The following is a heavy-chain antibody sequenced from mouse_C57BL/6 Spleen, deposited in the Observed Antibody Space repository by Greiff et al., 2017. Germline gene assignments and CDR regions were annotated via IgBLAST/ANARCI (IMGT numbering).Heavy chain of an antibody. J-gene: IGHJ4*01. CDR2: IDPSDSYT. CDR3: ARDRHYYGSSSALYYAMDY. CDR1: GYTFTSYW. Sequence: QVQLKESGAELVRPGTSVKLSCKASGYTFTSYWMHWVKQRPGQGLEWIGVIDPSDSYTNYNQKFKGKATLTVDTSSSTAYMQLSSLTSEDSAVYYCARDRHYYGSSSALYYAMDYWGQGTSVTVSS. V-gene: IGHV1-59*01. D-gene: IGHD1-1*01.